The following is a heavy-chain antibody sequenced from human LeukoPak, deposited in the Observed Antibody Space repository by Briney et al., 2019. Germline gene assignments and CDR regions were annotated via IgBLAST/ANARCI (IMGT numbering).Heavy chain of an antibody. CDR2: IYPSHSDT. D-gene: IGHD6-6*01. CDR3: ARRPYSNSYFDY. V-gene: IGHV5-51*01. CDR1: GYSFTSYW. Sequence: GESLKISCKGSGYSFTSYWIGWVRQMPGKGLEWMVIIYPSHSDTRYSPSLQGQVTISADKSISTAYLQWSSLKASDTAMYYCARRPYSNSYFDYWGQGTLVTVSS. J-gene: IGHJ4*02.